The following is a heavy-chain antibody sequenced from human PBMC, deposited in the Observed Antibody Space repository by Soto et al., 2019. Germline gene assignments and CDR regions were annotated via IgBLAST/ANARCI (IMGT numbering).Heavy chain of an antibody. D-gene: IGHD2-2*01. J-gene: IGHJ6*03. CDR3: ARAGVVPAAMRFYYYYYYMDV. Sequence: QVQLVQSGAEVKKPGASVKVSCKASGYTFTSYDINWVRQATGQGLEWMGWMNPNSGNTGYAQKFQGRVTMTRSSSISTAYMQLSSLRSEDTVVYYCARAGVVPAAMRFYYYYYYMDVWGKGTTVTVSS. CDR2: MNPNSGNT. CDR1: GYTFTSYD. V-gene: IGHV1-8*01.